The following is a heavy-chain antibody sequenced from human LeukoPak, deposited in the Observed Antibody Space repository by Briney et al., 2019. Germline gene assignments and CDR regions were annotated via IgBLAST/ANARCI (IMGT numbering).Heavy chain of an antibody. V-gene: IGHV1-2*02. CDR3: ARASVDTAMVPLDY. CDR2: INPNSGGT. CDR1: GYTFTGYY. D-gene: IGHD5-18*01. Sequence: GASVKVSCKASGYTFTGYYMHWVRQAPGQGLEWMGWINPNSGGTNYAQKFQGRVTMTRDTSISTAYMELSRLRSDDTAVYYCARASVDTAMVPLDYWGQGTLVTVSS. J-gene: IGHJ4*02.